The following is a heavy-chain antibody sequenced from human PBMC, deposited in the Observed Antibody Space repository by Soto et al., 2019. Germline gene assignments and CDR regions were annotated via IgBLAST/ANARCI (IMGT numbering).Heavy chain of an antibody. D-gene: IGHD1-26*01. CDR2: MYYTGKT. V-gene: IGHV4-30-4*01. CDR3: ARVYGSGDYFSS. CDR1: GTTISSGDHY. J-gene: IGHJ4*02. Sequence: QVQLQESGPGLVKPSQTLSLTCTVSGTTISSGDHYWSWIRQAPGKGLEWIGYMYYTGKTYYNTSLQSRVTLSLNTSKNQFSLKMPSMTAADTAMYVWARVYGSGDYFSSWGRGTLGYVSS.